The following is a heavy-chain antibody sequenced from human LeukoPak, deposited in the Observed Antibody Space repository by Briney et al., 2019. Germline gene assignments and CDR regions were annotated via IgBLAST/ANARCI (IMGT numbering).Heavy chain of an antibody. CDR2: ISGSGGST. D-gene: IGHD3-10*01. J-gene: IGHJ6*03. Sequence: PGGSLRLSCAASGFTFSSYGMSWVRQAPGKGLEWVSAISGSGGSTYYADSVKGRFTISRDNSKNTLYLQMNSLRAEDTAVYYCANSGGSGSEVSYHYYYMDVWGKGTTVTVSS. V-gene: IGHV3-23*01. CDR1: GFTFSSYG. CDR3: ANSGGSGSEVSYHYYYMDV.